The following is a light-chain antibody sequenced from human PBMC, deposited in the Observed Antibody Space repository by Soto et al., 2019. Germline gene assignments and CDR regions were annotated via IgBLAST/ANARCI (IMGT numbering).Light chain of an antibody. V-gene: IGKV1-5*03. CDR2: KAS. Sequence: DIQMTQSPSTLSASVGDRVTITCRASQSISSWLAWYQQKPGKAPKLLIYKASSLESGVPSRFSGSGSGTEFTLTISSLQPDDFATYSCQQYNSYPITFGQGTRLEI. J-gene: IGKJ5*01. CDR3: QQYNSYPIT. CDR1: QSISSW.